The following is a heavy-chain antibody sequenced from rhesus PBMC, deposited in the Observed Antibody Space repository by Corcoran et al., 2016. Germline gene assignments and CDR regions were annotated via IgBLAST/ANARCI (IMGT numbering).Heavy chain of an antibody. CDR3: ARAPGIAAATQY. CDR2: IYGSGGST. Sequence: QVQLQESGPAVVKPSETLSLTCTVSGGSISSSNGWSWIRQSPGKELEWIGGIYGSGGSTEYNPTLKSRVTISKDTSKNQFTLKLSSVTAAYTAVYYCARAPGIAAATQYWGQRVLVTVSS. V-gene: IGHV4-93*01. D-gene: IGHD6-25*01. CDR1: GGSISSSNG. J-gene: IGHJ4*01.